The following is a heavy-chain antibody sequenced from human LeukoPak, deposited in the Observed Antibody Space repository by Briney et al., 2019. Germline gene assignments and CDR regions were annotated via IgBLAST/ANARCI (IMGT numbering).Heavy chain of an antibody. V-gene: IGHV4-59*01. CDR3: ARFPTTGYSSGWYLKMIASALGYMDV. CDR2: ISYSGST. Sequence: SETLSLTCTVSGGSISSYYWSWIRQPPGKGLEWVWYISYSGSTNCNPSLKRRVTISVDTSKHQSSLKLSSVTAAETAVYYCARFPTTGYSSGWYLKMIASALGYMDVWGQGTTVTVSS. J-gene: IGHJ6*02. D-gene: IGHD6-19*01. CDR1: GGSISSYY.